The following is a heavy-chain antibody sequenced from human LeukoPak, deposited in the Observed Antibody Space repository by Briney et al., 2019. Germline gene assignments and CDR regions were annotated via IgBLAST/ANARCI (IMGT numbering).Heavy chain of an antibody. J-gene: IGHJ6*04. CDR1: GFTVSNNY. V-gene: IGHV3-66*01. CDR2: IYSGGTT. D-gene: IGHD3-10*02. CDR3: ADLGITMIGGV. Sequence: PGGSLRLSCAASGFTVSNNYLHWVRQAPGKGLEWVPVIYSGGTTYYANSVKGRFTISRDSSKNTMYLQMNSLRVEDTAVYYCADLGITMIGGVWGKGTTVTISS.